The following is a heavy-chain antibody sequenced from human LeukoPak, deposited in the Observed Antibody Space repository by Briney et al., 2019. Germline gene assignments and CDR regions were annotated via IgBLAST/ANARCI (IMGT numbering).Heavy chain of an antibody. D-gene: IGHD3-10*01. Sequence: PGGSLRLSCAASGFTFSNAWMSWVRQAPGKGLEWVGHIKSKTDGGTTDYAAPVKGRFTISRDDSKDTLYLQMNSLKTEDTAVYYCTTLPKLLWFGRTQVDYWGQGTLVTVSS. V-gene: IGHV3-15*01. CDR3: TTLPKLLWFGRTQVDY. J-gene: IGHJ4*02. CDR1: GFTFSNAW. CDR2: IKSKTDGGTT.